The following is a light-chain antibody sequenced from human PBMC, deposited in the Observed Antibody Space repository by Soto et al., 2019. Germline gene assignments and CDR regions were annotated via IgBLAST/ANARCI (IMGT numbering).Light chain of an antibody. Sequence: DIQMTQSPSSLSASIGDGVPITCRASQRINTYLNWYQQKPGKAPKLLIFDASNLQIGVPFRFSGSGSGTDFTITIISLLPEDFATNYLPQSFSTLLITFGQGPRIEIK. V-gene: IGKV1-39*01. J-gene: IGKJ5*01. CDR2: DAS. CDR1: QRINTY. CDR3: PQSFSTLLIT.